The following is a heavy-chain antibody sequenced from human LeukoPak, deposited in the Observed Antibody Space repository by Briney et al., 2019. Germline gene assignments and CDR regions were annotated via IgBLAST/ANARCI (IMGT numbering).Heavy chain of an antibody. V-gene: IGHV1-3*01. J-gene: IGHJ5*02. D-gene: IGHD3-22*01. CDR1: GYSFSTYT. Sequence: ASVKVSCKASGYSFSTYTMHWVRQAPGQRLEWMGWINAGNGNTKYSQKFQGRVTITRDTSASTAYMELSSLRSEDTAVYYCASLVYYYDSSGYHNWFDPWGQGTLVIVSS. CDR3: ASLVYYYDSSGYHNWFDP. CDR2: INAGNGNT.